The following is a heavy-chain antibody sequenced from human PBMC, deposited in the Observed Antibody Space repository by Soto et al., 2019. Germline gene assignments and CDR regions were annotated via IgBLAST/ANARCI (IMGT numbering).Heavy chain of an antibody. CDR3: ARAWTATAGWANWFAL. CDR1: GDSISGEGWY. Sequence: QVQLQESGPGLVEPSQTLSLTCTVSGDSISGEGWYWSWIRQYSGRGLEWIGYIHHSGSTYSNQSLKSRVSISVDTSKTQFFLKLTSVTAADTAVYYCARAWTATAGWANWFALWGQGTLVTVSS. J-gene: IGHJ5*02. V-gene: IGHV4-31*03. CDR2: IHHSGST. D-gene: IGHD6-13*01.